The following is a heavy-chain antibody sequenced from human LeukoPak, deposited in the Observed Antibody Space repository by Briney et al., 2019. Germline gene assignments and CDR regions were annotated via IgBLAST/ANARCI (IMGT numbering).Heavy chain of an antibody. J-gene: IGHJ1*01. CDR2: IYYSGST. D-gene: IGHD6-13*01. V-gene: IGHV4-59*01. CDR1: GGSISSYY. Sequence: SETPSLTCTVSGGSISSYYWSWIRQPPGKGLEWIGYIYYSGSTNYKPSLKSRVTMSLNTSKNQFSLKLSSVTAADTAIYYCASHSAPWYFQHWDLGNPVTVSS. CDR3: ASHSAPWYFQH.